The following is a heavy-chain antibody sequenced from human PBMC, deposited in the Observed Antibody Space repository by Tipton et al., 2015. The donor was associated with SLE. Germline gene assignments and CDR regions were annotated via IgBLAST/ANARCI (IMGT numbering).Heavy chain of an antibody. Sequence: QVQLVQSGAEVKKPGASVKVSCKASGYTFTTYGISWVRQAPGQGLEWMGWISAYNGNTNFAQKVQGRVTMTTDTSTSTAYVELSSLRSEDTAVYYCSREPLEERYYFDYWGQGTLVTVSS. CDR1: GYTFTTYG. V-gene: IGHV1-18*01. J-gene: IGHJ4*02. CDR3: SREPLEERYYFDY. D-gene: IGHD5-24*01. CDR2: ISAYNGNT.